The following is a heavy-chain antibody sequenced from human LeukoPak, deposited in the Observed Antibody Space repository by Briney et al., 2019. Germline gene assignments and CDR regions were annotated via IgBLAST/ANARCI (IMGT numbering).Heavy chain of an antibody. D-gene: IGHD1-1*01. Sequence: PSETLSLTCIVSGDSINSNSYYWGWIRQPPGKGLEWMGSIYYNGNTYYNPSLESRVTISVDTSTNQFSLKVTSVTAADTAVYYCVRDRNPTGYYGMDVWGQGTTVTVSS. J-gene: IGHJ6*02. CDR1: GDSINSNSYY. CDR2: IYYNGNT. CDR3: VRDRNPTGYYGMDV. V-gene: IGHV4-39*01.